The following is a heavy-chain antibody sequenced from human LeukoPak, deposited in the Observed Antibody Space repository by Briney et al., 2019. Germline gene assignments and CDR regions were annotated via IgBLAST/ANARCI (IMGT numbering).Heavy chain of an antibody. CDR1: GFTFRSYS. CDR2: ISSSSSYI. Sequence: GGSLRLSCAASGFTFRSYSMNWVRQAPGKGLEWVSSISSSSSYIYYADSVKGRFTISRDNAKNSLYLQMNSLRAEDTAVYYCARDQGDAPYYYDSSGYYYDCWGQGTLVTVSS. J-gene: IGHJ4*02. D-gene: IGHD3-22*01. V-gene: IGHV3-21*01. CDR3: ARDQGDAPYYYDSSGYYYDC.